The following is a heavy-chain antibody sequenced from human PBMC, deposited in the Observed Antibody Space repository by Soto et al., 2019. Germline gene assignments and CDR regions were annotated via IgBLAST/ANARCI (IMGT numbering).Heavy chain of an antibody. D-gene: IGHD2-15*01. CDR3: ARGESATMAQPPPDY. CDR2: INAGNGNT. J-gene: IGHJ4*02. Sequence: ASVKVSCKASGYTFTSYAMHWVRQAPGQRLEWMGWINAGNGNTKYSQKFQGRVTITRDTSASTAYMELSSLRSEDTAVYYCARGESATMAQPPPDYWGQGTLVTVSS. CDR1: GYTFTSYA. V-gene: IGHV1-3*01.